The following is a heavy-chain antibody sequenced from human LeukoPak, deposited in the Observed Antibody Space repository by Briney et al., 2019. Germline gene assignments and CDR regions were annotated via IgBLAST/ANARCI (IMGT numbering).Heavy chain of an antibody. CDR1: GFTFSSYW. CDR3: ARALIDYLGRDC. V-gene: IGHV3-74*01. CDR2: INPDGSST. J-gene: IGHJ4*02. D-gene: IGHD4-11*01. Sequence: PGGSLRLSCAASGFTFSSYWMHWIRQVPGKGLVWVSRINPDGSSTNYADSVKGRFTISRDNAKNTLYLQMNSLRAEDTAVYYCARALIDYLGRDCWGRGTLVTVSS.